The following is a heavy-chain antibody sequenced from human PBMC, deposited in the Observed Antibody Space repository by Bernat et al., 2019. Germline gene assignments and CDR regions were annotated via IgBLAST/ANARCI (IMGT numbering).Heavy chain of an antibody. V-gene: IGHV1-69*02. Sequence: QVQLVQSGAEVKKPGSSVKVSCKASGGTFSSYTISWLRQAPGQGLEGMGRTIPVVAITTYAQKFQGRVTISADKSASTVYREMRSLSPDATAVYYCARDQTENCGSGGSCIGWFDSWGQGTLVTVSS. CDR3: ARDQTENCGSGGSCIGWFDS. J-gene: IGHJ5*01. CDR2: TIPVVAIT. CDR1: GGTFSSYT. D-gene: IGHD2-15*01.